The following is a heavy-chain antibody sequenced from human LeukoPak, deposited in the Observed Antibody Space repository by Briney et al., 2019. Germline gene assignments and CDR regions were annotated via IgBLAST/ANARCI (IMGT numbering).Heavy chain of an antibody. V-gene: IGHV3-30-3*01. CDR3: ARNQLGDFYYYYAMDV. CDR1: TFTLSSYT. CDR2: ISYDGTNK. D-gene: IGHD3-10*01. Sequence: PGRSLRLSCAASTFTLSSYTVHWVRQAPGKGLEWVAVISYDGTNKYYADSVRGRFTISRDNSNNTVFLQMNSLRAEDTAVYYCARNQLGDFYYYYAMDVWGQGTTVTVS. J-gene: IGHJ6*02.